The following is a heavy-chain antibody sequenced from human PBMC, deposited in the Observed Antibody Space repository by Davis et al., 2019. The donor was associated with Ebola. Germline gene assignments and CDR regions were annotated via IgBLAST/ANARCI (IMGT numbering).Heavy chain of an antibody. J-gene: IGHJ4*02. V-gene: IGHV3-7*01. CDR3: ARDQTTVGGPPPYYFDS. CDR1: GFIFSSHF. CDR2: IRQDGGEQ. Sequence: GALKISCAPSGFIFSSHFMSWVRQAPGKGLEWVASIRQDGGEQHYVASVKGRFTISRDNARNSLYLQMNSLRPEDTAVYYCARDQTTVGGPPPYYFDSWGQGTLVIVSS. D-gene: IGHD1-14*01.